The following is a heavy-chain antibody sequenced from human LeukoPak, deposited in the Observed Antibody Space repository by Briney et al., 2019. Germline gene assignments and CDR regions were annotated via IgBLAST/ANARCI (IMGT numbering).Heavy chain of an antibody. D-gene: IGHD6-13*01. CDR1: GFSFSNAW. Sequence: PGGSLRLSCAGSGFSFSNAWMSWVRQAPGKGLEWVGRIKSKSDGGTTDYAAPVKGRFTISRDDSKNTLYLQMNSLKTEDTAVYYCSTMYSSTWYPYWGQGTLVTVSS. CDR2: IKSKSDGGTT. V-gene: IGHV3-15*01. CDR3: STMYSSTWYPY. J-gene: IGHJ4*02.